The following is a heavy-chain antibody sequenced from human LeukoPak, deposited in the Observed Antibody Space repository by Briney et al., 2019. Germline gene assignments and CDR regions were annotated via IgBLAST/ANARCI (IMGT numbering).Heavy chain of an antibody. Sequence: KPSETLSLTCTVSGGSISSYYWSWIRQPPGKGLEWIGYIYYSGSTNYNPSLKSRVTISVDTSKNQFSLKLSSVTAADTAVYYCARRAKSGFDAFDIWGQGTMVTVSS. V-gene: IGHV4-59*01. J-gene: IGHJ3*02. D-gene: IGHD3-3*01. CDR3: ARRAKSGFDAFDI. CDR2: IYYSGST. CDR1: GGSISSYY.